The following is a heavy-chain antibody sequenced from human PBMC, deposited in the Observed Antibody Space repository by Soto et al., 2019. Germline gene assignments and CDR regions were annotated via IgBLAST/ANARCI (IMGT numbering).Heavy chain of an antibody. D-gene: IGHD3-9*01. J-gene: IGHJ4*02. CDR3: ATSFRYFDN. CDR1: GFTPTTTP. Sequence: EVQLLESGGGLVLPGGSLRLSCAGSGFTPTTTPLSWVRQPPGKGLEWVTTISGTASRTYYVDSVKGRFLISRDNSKNTGTLQMNNLTLDDTAVYYCATSFRYFDNWGQGTRVTVSS. V-gene: IGHV3-23*01. CDR2: ISGTASRT.